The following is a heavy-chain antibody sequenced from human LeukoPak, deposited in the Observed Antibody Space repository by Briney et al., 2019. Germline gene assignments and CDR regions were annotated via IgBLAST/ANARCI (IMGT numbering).Heavy chain of an antibody. CDR2: ISYDGSNK. CDR1: GFTFSSYG. CDR3: AKGLSRGSGPLFDY. V-gene: IGHV3-30*18. D-gene: IGHD3-10*01. J-gene: IGHJ4*02. Sequence: PGRSLRLSCAASGFTFSSYGMHWVRQAPGKGLEWVAVISYDGSNKYYADSVKGRFTISRDNSKNTLYLQMNSLRAEDTAVYYCAKGLSRGSGPLFDYWGQGTLVTVSS.